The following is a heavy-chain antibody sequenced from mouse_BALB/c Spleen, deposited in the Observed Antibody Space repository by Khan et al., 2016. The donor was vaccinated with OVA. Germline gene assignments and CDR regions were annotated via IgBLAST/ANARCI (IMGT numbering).Heavy chain of an antibody. V-gene: IGHV1-77*01. CDR3: ARADDYHDAMDY. D-gene: IGHD2-4*01. CDR1: GYTFTDYV. Sequence: VQLVESGPELVKPGASVKMSCKASGYTFTDYVICWVKQRTGQGLEWIGEIYPGSGCTYYTEKFKGKVTLTADKSSNTLYMQISSLKSEDSAVYLCARADDYHDAMDYWGQGTSVTVSS. J-gene: IGHJ4*01. CDR2: IYPGSGCT.